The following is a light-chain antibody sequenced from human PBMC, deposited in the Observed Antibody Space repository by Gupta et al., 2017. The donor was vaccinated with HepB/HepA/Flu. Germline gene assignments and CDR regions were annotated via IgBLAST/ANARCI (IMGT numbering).Light chain of an antibody. CDR1: SSDIGTYDL. CDR3: SSYRGSDTFVV. V-gene: IGLV2-23*02. J-gene: IGLJ2*01. CDR2: EVN. Sequence: QSALTQPASVSGSPGQSITISCTGTSSDIGTYDLVSWYQPHPGKAPKVMIYEVNKRPSGVSDRFSGSNSGNTASLTISGLQAEDEADYYCSSYRGSDTFVVFGGGTRLTVL.